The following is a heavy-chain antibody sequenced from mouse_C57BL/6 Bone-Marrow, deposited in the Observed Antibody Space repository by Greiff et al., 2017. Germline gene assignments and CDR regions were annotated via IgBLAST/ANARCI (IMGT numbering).Heavy chain of an antibody. V-gene: IGHV1-22*01. D-gene: IGHD1-1*01. CDR2: INPNNGGT. CDR1: GYTFTDYN. Sequence: VQLQQSGPELVKPGASVKMSCKASGYTFTDYNMLWVKQSHGKSLEWIGYINPNNGGTSYNQKFKGKATLTVNKSSSTAYMELRSLTSEDSAVYYCARRGLLRRYFDVWGTGTTVTVSS. J-gene: IGHJ1*03. CDR3: ARRGLLRRYFDV.